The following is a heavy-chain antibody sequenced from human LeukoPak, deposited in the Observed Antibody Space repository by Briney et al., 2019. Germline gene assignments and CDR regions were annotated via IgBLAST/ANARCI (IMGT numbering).Heavy chain of an antibody. V-gene: IGHV4-4*07. CDR1: GDSISGYY. CDR3: ARGRAYYDSSGFFNY. J-gene: IGHJ4*02. D-gene: IGHD3-22*01. Sequence: SETLSLTCNVSGDSISGYYWNWIRQPAGKGLEWIGRMYTTGSTSYNPSLASRVTMSVDTSKNQSSLNLNSVTAADTAFYYCARGRAYYDSSGFFNYWGQGILVTVSS. CDR2: MYTTGST.